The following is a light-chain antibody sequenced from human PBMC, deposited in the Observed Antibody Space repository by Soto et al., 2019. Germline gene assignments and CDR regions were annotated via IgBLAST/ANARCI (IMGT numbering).Light chain of an antibody. CDR2: EVN. V-gene: IGLV2-18*02. CDR1: SSDVGNYNR. J-gene: IGLJ2*01. CDR3: CSYTTSDTLV. Sequence: QSVLTQPPSVSGSPGQSVTISCTGTSSDVGNYNRVSWYQQPPGTAPKLTIYEVNNRPSGVPDRFSGSKSGNTASLTISGLQAEDEADYYCCSYTTSDTLVFGGGTQLTVL.